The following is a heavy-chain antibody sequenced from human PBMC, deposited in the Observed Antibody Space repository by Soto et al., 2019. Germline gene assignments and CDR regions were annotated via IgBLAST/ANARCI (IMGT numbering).Heavy chain of an antibody. Sequence: QVQLQESGPGLVKPSETLSLTCTVSGGSISSYYWSWIRQPPGKGLEWIAYIYYSGSTKYNPSLRSRVTISVDTSKNQVSLKLSSLTAADTAVYYCARLGARYCDYWGQGTLVTVSS. D-gene: IGHD2-15*01. CDR2: IYYSGST. J-gene: IGHJ4*02. CDR3: ARLGARYCDY. V-gene: IGHV4-59*01. CDR1: GGSISSYY.